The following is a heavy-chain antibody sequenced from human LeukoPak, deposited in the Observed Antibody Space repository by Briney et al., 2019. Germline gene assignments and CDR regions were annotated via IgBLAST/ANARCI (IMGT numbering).Heavy chain of an antibody. V-gene: IGHV3-43D*03. CDR1: GFTFSRYS. J-gene: IGHJ4*02. Sequence: GGSLRLSCAASGFTFSRYSMNWVRQAPGKGLEWVSLISWDGGSTYYADSVKGRFTISRDNSKNSLYLQMNSLRAEDTALYYCAKDHHYDILTGYIDYWGQGTLVTVSS. CDR2: ISWDGGST. CDR3: AKDHHYDILTGYIDY. D-gene: IGHD3-9*01.